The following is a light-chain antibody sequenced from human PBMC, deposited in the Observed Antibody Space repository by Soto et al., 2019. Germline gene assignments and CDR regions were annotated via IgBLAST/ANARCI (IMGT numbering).Light chain of an antibody. V-gene: IGKV1-5*01. CDR1: QTISSW. CDR3: QKCNSPPPFT. CDR2: EAS. J-gene: IGKJ3*01. Sequence: DIQMTQSPSTLSGSVGDRVTITCRASQTISSWLAWYQQKPGKAPKVLIYEASKLESGVPSRFSGSGSGTDFTLTISSLQPEDAATYFCQKCNSPPPFTFGPGTKVDIK.